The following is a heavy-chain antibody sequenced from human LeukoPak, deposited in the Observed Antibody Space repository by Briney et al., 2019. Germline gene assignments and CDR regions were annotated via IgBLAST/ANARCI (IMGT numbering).Heavy chain of an antibody. CDR2: INPNSGGT. CDR1: GYTFTGYY. J-gene: IGHJ5*02. CDR3: ARSYYGSGGSRFDP. Sequence: GASVKVSCKASGYTFTGYYMHWVRQAPGQGLEWMGWINPNSGGTNYAQKFQGRVTMTRDTSNSTAYMELSRLRSDDTAVYYCARSYYGSGGSRFDPWGQGTLVTVSS. V-gene: IGHV1-2*02. D-gene: IGHD3-10*01.